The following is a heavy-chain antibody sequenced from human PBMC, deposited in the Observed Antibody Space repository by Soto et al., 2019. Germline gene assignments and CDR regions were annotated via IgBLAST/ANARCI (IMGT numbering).Heavy chain of an antibody. V-gene: IGHV3-21*01. Sequence: GGSLRLSCAASVFTFSSYSMNFVRQAPGKGLEWVSSISSSSSYIYYADSVKGRFTISRYNAKNSLYLQMNSLRAEDTAVYYCEGSNYDFWSGYYNGHRNYYYYGMDVWGQGTKVTVSS. CDR3: EGSNYDFWSGYYNGHRNYYYYGMDV. J-gene: IGHJ6*02. CDR1: VFTFSSYS. D-gene: IGHD3-3*01. CDR2: ISSSSSYI.